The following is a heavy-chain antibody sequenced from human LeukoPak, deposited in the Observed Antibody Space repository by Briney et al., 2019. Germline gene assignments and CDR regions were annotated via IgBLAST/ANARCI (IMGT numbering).Heavy chain of an antibody. D-gene: IGHD2-2*01. CDR1: GFTFDDYA. CDR3: AKDDTELLFGWFYP. V-gene: IGHV3-9*01. CDR2: ISWNSGSI. J-gene: IGHJ5*02. Sequence: PGGSLRLSCAASGFTFDDYAMHWVRQAPGKGLEWVSGISWNSGSIGYADSVKGRFTISRDNAKNSLYLQMNSLRAEDTALYYCAKDDTELLFGWFYPWGQGTLVTVSS.